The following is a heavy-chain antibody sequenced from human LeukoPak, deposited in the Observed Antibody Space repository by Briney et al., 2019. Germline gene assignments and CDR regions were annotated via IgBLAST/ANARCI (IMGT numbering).Heavy chain of an antibody. J-gene: IGHJ6*03. CDR1: GGSISSYY. CDR2: IYFSGST. CDR3: ARVGSPPYYYYYMDV. V-gene: IGHV4-59*01. D-gene: IGHD3-16*01. Sequence: SETLSLTCTVSGGSISSYYWIWIRQPPGKGLEWIGYIYFSGSTNYNPFLKSRVTISVDTSKNQFSLKLSSVTAADTAVYYCARVGSPPYYYYYMDVWGKGTTVTVSS.